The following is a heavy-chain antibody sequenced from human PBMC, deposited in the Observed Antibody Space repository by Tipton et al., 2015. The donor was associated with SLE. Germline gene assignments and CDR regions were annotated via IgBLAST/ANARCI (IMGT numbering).Heavy chain of an antibody. V-gene: IGHV3-7*04. Sequence: SLRLSCAASGFTFSGYWMSWVRQPPGKGLEWVANINQDGSEKYYVDSVKGRFTISKDNAKNSLYLQINSLRAEDTAVYYCAKEISPRGMIFYYDFGMDVWGQGAAVAVSS. CDR2: INQDGSEK. CDR1: GFTFSGYW. J-gene: IGHJ6*02. CDR3: AKEISPRGMIFYYDFGMDV. D-gene: IGHD3/OR15-3a*01.